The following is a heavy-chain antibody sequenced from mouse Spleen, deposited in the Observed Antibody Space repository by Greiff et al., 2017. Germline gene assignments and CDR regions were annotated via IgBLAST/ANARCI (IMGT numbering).Heavy chain of an antibody. CDR3: AREGGDHYYAMDY. D-gene: IGHD2-13*01. CDR2: IYPRSGNT. J-gene: IGHJ4*01. CDR1: GYTFTSYG. V-gene: IGHV1-81*01. Sequence: LVESGAELARPGASVKLSCKASGYTFTSYGISWVKQRTGQGLEWIGEIYPRSGNTYYNEKFKGKATLTADKSSSTAYMELRSLTSEDSAVYFCAREGGDHYYAMDYWGQGTSVTVSS.